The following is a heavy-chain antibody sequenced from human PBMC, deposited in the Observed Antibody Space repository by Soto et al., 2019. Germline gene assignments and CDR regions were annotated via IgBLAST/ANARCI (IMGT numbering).Heavy chain of an antibody. D-gene: IGHD2-15*01. CDR1: GGSFSGYY. Sequence: SETLSLTCAVYGGSFSGYYWSWIRQPPGKGLEWIGEINHSGSTNYNPSLKSRVTISVDTSKNQFSLKLSSVTAADTAVYYCARVGYCSGGSCYSGAFYYYYMDVWGKGTTVTVSS. CDR3: ARVGYCSGGSCYSGAFYYYYMDV. J-gene: IGHJ6*03. CDR2: INHSGST. V-gene: IGHV4-34*01.